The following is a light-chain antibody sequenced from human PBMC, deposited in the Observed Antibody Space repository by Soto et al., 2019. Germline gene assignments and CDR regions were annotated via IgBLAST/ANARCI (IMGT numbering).Light chain of an antibody. Sequence: QSALTQPASVSGSPGQSITISCTGTSIDVGGYNYVSWYQQHPGKAPKLMIYDVSSRPSGVSNRFSGSKSGNTASLTISGLQAEDEPDYYCSSYTSSSLYVFGTGTKVTVL. J-gene: IGLJ1*01. CDR2: DVS. CDR3: SSYTSSSLYV. V-gene: IGLV2-14*01. CDR1: SIDVGGYNY.